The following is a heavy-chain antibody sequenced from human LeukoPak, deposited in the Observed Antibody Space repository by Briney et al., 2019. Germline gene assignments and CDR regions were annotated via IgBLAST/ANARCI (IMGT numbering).Heavy chain of an antibody. D-gene: IGHD2-2*01. CDR3: ARANFLYCSSSTCLFDY. V-gene: IGHV1-2*02. CDR1: GYTFTDYY. Sequence: ASVKVSCKASGYTFTDYYMHWVRQAPGQGFEWMGWINPNDSDTNYAEKVQGRVTMTRDKAISTAHLEVSRLRSDDTAVYYCARANFLYCSSSTCLFDYWGQGTLVTVSS. J-gene: IGHJ4*02. CDR2: INPNDSDT.